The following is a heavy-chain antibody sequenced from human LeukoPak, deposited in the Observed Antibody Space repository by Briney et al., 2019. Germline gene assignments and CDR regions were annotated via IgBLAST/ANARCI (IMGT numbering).Heavy chain of an antibody. Sequence: PGGSLRLSCAASGFIFSRYWMHRVRQAPGKGLVWVSRINSDGSSSTYADSVKVRFTISRDNARNTLYVQINSLRAEDTAVYYCAREGYGGGLYYMDVWGKGTTVTVSS. D-gene: IGHD1-1*01. CDR1: GFIFSRYW. J-gene: IGHJ6*03. CDR3: AREGYGGGLYYMDV. V-gene: IGHV3-74*01. CDR2: INSDGSSS.